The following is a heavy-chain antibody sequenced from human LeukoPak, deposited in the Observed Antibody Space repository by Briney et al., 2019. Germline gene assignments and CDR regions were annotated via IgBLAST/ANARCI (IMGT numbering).Heavy chain of an antibody. CDR3: ARGSHSYGSGSYCDY. V-gene: IGHV3-7*01. CDR1: GFTFSSYW. CDR2: IKQDGSEK. D-gene: IGHD3-10*01. J-gene: IGHJ4*02. Sequence: GGSLRLSCAASGFTFSSYWMSWVRQAPGKGLEWVVNIKQDGSEKYYVDPVKGRFTISRDNAKNSLYLQMNSLRAEDTAVYYCARGSHSYGSGSYCDYWGQGTLVTVSS.